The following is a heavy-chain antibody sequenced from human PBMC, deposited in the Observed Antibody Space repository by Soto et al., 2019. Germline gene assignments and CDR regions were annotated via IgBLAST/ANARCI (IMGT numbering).Heavy chain of an antibody. Sequence: SVKVSCKASGYTFTGYYMHWVRQAPGQGLEWMGWINPNSGGTNYAQKFQGWVTMTRDTSISTAYMELSRLRSDDTAVYYCARDGIAVDGTYYYQGMDVWGQGTTGTVSS. CDR2: INPNSGGT. CDR1: GYTFTGYY. J-gene: IGHJ6*02. CDR3: ARDGIAVDGTYYYQGMDV. V-gene: IGHV1-2*04. D-gene: IGHD6-19*01.